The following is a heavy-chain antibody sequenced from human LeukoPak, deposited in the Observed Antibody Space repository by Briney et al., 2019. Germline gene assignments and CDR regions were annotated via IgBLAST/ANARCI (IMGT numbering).Heavy chain of an antibody. J-gene: IGHJ4*02. CDR1: GYSFTRYW. CDR2: IYPGESDT. V-gene: IGHV5-51*01. CDR3: ARRVGRTGTIDFDY. D-gene: IGHD1-1*01. Sequence: GESLKISCKGSGYSFTRYWIGWVRQMPGKGLGWMGTIYPGESDTRYSPSFQGQVTISADKSISTAYPQWSSLKASDTAMYYCARRVGRTGTIDFDYWGQGTLVTVSS.